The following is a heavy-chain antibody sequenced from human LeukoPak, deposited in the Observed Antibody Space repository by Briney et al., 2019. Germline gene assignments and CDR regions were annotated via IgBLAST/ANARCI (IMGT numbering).Heavy chain of an antibody. CDR2: ISSGSSHI. D-gene: IGHD2-2*01. CDR1: GFSFSDYN. CDR3: ARDYCSSTSCYGLAFDI. J-gene: IGHJ3*02. V-gene: IGHV3-21*06. Sequence: PGGSLRLSCAASGFSFSDYNMNWVRQAPGKGLEWVSSISSGSSHIYYADSVKGRFTISRDNAKNSLYLQMNSLRAEDTAVYYCARDYCSSTSCYGLAFDIWGQGTMVTVSS.